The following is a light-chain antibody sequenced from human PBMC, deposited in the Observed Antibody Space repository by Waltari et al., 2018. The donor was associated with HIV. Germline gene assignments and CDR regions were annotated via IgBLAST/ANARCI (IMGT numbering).Light chain of an antibody. Sequence: NFILTQPHSVSESPGKTVPISCTRSSGNIASSYVQWYQQRPGGSPTTVIYANNQRPSGVPERFSGSIDSSSNSASLTISGLRTEDEADYYCQSHDNKIFYVFGVGTYVTVL. CDR2: ANN. CDR3: QSHDNKIFYV. V-gene: IGLV6-57*01. CDR1: SGNIASSY. J-gene: IGLJ1*01.